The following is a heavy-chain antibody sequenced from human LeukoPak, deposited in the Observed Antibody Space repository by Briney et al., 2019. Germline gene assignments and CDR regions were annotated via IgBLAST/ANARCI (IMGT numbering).Heavy chain of an antibody. Sequence: GGSLRLSCAASGFTFSSYWMHWVRQAPGKGLVWVSRINSDGSSTRYADSVKGRFTISRDNAKNSLYLQMNSLRAEDTAVYYCARGGVGGWFRYYFDYWGQGTLVTVSS. CDR1: GFTFSSYW. CDR3: ARGGVGGWFRYYFDY. D-gene: IGHD6-19*01. CDR2: INSDGSST. J-gene: IGHJ4*02. V-gene: IGHV3-74*01.